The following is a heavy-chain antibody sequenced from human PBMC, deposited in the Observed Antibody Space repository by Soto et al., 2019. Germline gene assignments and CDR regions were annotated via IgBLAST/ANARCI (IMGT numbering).Heavy chain of an antibody. CDR1: GFTFSNYW. J-gene: IGHJ4*02. CDR2: INEDESNT. CDR3: ARGLFLDY. D-gene: IGHD3-3*01. V-gene: IGHV3-74*01. Sequence: EVQLVESGGGLVQPGGSLRLSCATSGFTFSNYWMHWVRQAPGKGPVWVSRINEDESNTNYADSVKGRFTISRDNAKNTRYLQMNRLRAEDTAVYYCARGLFLDYWGQGTRVTVSS.